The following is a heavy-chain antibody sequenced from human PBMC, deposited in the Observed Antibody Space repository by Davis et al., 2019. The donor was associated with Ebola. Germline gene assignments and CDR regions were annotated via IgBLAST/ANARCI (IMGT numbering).Heavy chain of an antibody. V-gene: IGHV3-30*18. D-gene: IGHD4-17*01. Sequence: SCKASGYTFTGYYMHWVRQAPGKGLEWVAVISYDGSNKYYADSVKGRFTISRDNSKNTLYLQMNSLRAEDTAVYYCAKDTLRSSYYYYGMDVWGKGTTVTVSS. CDR2: ISYDGSNK. CDR3: AKDTLRSSYYYYGMDV. CDR1: GYTFTGYY. J-gene: IGHJ6*04.